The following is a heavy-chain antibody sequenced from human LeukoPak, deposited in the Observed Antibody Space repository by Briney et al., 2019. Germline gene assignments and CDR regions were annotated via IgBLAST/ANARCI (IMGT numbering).Heavy chain of an antibody. V-gene: IGHV3-23*01. D-gene: IGHD4-17*01. CDR2: ISGSGEFT. Sequence: GGSLRLSSAASGFMFSSYAMTCVRQAPGKGLEWVSSISGSGEFTDYADSVKGRFTISRDNPENTVYLQMSSLRVDDTATYFCAKVGYGDLDHWGQGVLVPVSS. CDR1: GFMFSSYA. J-gene: IGHJ4*02. CDR3: AKVGYGDLDH.